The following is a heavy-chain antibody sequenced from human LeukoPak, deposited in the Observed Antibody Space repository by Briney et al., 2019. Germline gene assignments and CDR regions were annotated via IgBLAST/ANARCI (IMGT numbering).Heavy chain of an antibody. D-gene: IGHD3/OR15-3a*01. CDR1: GFTFSSYA. Sequence: GGSLRLSCTASGFTFSSYAMNWVRQVPGQGLEWVANIKQDGSEKFYVASVKGRFTISRDNGKSSLYLQMNSLRAEDTALYYCATSYDMGWLIGYWGQGTLVTVSS. J-gene: IGHJ4*02. CDR3: ATSYDMGWLIGY. CDR2: IKQDGSEK. V-gene: IGHV3-7*03.